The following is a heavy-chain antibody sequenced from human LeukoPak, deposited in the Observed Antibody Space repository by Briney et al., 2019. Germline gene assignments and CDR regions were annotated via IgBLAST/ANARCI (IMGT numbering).Heavy chain of an antibody. CDR1: GFTFNMYW. CDR2: INKDGSDK. CDR3: ARDAGYGGNSDY. D-gene: IGHD4-23*01. Sequence: GGSLRLSCAASGFTFNMYWMTWVRQAPGKGLESVAYINKDGSDKYYVDSVKGRFTVSRDNAKNSLYLQMNSLRAEDTAVYYCARDAGYGGNSDYWGQGTLVTVST. J-gene: IGHJ4*02. V-gene: IGHV3-7*01.